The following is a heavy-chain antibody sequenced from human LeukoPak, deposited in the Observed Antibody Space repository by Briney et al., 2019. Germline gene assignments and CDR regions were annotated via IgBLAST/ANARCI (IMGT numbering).Heavy chain of an antibody. J-gene: IGHJ1*01. V-gene: IGHV3-20*04. CDR1: GFTFDDYG. D-gene: IGHD3-22*01. CDR3: ARAPDYYDSSGYYEYFQH. Sequence: PGGSLRLSCAASGFTFDDYGMSWVRHAPGKGLECVSGINWNGGSTGYADSVKGRFTISRDNAKNSLYLQMNSLRAEYTALYYCARAPDYYDSSGYYEYFQHWGQGTLVTVSS. CDR2: INWNGGST.